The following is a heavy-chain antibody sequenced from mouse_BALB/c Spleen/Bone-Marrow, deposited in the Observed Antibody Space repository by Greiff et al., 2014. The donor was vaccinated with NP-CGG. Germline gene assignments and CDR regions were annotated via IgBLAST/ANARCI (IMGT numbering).Heavy chain of an antibody. Sequence: VQLKESGGGSAKPGGSLKLSCAASGFAFSSYDMSWVRQTLEKRLEWVAYISHGGGTTYYSDTVKGRFTISRDNAKNTLYLQMSSLKSEDTAIYYCTRHGGYYPYYYAMDYWGQGTSVTVSS. J-gene: IGHJ4*01. D-gene: IGHD2-3*01. CDR1: GFAFSSYD. CDR3: TRHGGYYPYYYAMDY. CDR2: ISHGGGTT. V-gene: IGHV5-12-1*01.